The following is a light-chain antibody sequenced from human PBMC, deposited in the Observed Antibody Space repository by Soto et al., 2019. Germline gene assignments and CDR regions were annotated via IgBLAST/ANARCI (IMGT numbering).Light chain of an antibody. Sequence: DIVMTQSPSTLSVSPGEGATLSCRASQSVSTNLAWYQQKPGQAPRLLIYPASRRQSGIPARFSGSGSGTDFTLTISRLQPEDFAAYYCQQYGSSPPTFGRGTKVDIK. CDR2: PAS. CDR1: QSVSTN. CDR3: QQYGSSPPT. V-gene: IGKV3D-15*01. J-gene: IGKJ4*01.